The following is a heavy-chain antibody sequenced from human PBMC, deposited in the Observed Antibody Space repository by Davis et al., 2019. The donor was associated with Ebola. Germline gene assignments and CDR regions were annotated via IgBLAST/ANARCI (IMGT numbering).Heavy chain of an antibody. V-gene: IGHV4-34*12. CDR1: GEFFTGYH. J-gene: IGHJ4*02. CDR2: VIHSGGT. D-gene: IGHD4-11*01. Sequence: PSETLSLTCVVQGEFFTGYHWSWIRQSPGKGLEWIGEVIHSGGTNYNPSLKSRVTMSADMSTKQFSLRLTSVTAADTAVYYCARNPRVTSRQFDYWGQGILVTVSS. CDR3: ARNPRVTSRQFDY.